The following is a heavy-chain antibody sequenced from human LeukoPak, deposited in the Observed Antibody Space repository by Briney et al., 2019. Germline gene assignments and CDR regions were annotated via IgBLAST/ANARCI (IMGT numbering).Heavy chain of an antibody. CDR2: IYYSGST. CDR1: GGSISSGGYY. CDR3: ARDRSSTSPYYYYGMDV. D-gene: IGHD2-2*01. V-gene: IGHV4-31*03. J-gene: IGHJ6*02. Sequence: SQTLSLTCTVSGGSISSGGYYWSWIRQHPGKGLEWIGYIYYSGSTYYNPSLKSRVTISVDTSKNQFSLKLSSVTAADTAVYYCARDRSSTSPYYYYGMDVWGQGTTVTVSS.